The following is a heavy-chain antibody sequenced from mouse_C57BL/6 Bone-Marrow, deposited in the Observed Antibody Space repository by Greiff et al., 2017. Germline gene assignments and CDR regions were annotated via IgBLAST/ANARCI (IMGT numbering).Heavy chain of an antibody. CDR1: GYAFSSPW. Sequence: QVQLKESGPELVKPGASVKISCKASGYAFSSPWMNWVKQRPGKGLEWIGRIYPGDGDTNYNGKFKGKATLTADKSSSTAYMQLSSLTSEDSAVYFCARRGYCFDYWGQGTTLTVSS. CDR3: ARRGYCFDY. CDR2: IYPGDGDT. J-gene: IGHJ2*01. V-gene: IGHV1-82*01.